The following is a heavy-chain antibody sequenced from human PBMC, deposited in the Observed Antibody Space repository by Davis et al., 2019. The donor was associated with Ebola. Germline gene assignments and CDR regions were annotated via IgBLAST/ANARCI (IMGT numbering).Heavy chain of an antibody. Sequence: GESLKISCAASGFTFSSYSMNWVRQAPGKGLEWVSSISSSSSYIYYADSVKGRFTISRDNAKNSLYLQMNSLRAEDTAVYYCARDIVVVAAKSWFDPWGQGTLVTVSS. D-gene: IGHD2-15*01. CDR2: ISSSSSYI. CDR3: ARDIVVVAAKSWFDP. V-gene: IGHV3-21*01. J-gene: IGHJ5*02. CDR1: GFTFSSYS.